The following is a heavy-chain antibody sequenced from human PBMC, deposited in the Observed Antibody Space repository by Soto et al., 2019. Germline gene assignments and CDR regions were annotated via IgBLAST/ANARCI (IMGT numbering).Heavy chain of an antibody. J-gene: IGHJ6*02. CDR3: ARDRIQLRLGKYSFNAMDV. D-gene: IGHD3-16*01. CDR1: GGTFSDFA. CDR2: IVPRFGSP. V-gene: IGHV1-69*06. Sequence: QVQLVQSGAEMRKPGSSLRVSCKASGGTFSDFAFSWVRQAPGQGLEWMGGIVPRFGSPNYAQKFGGGVTITADTSTSTVYMELSSLRFDDTAVYFCARDRIQLRLGKYSFNAMDVWGQGTTITVSS.